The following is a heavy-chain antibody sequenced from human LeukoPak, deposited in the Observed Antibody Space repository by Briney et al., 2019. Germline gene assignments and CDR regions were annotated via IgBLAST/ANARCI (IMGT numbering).Heavy chain of an antibody. J-gene: IGHJ3*02. CDR2: ISSSSSYI. CDR1: GFTFSSYS. CDR3: ARDSYVVVTVIRKTPFDI. D-gene: IGHD2-21*02. V-gene: IGHV3-21*01. Sequence: SGGSLRLSCAASGFTFSSYSMNWVRQAPGKGLEWVSSISSSSSYIFYADSVRGRFTISRDNAKNSLYLQMNSLRAEDTAVYYCARDSYVVVTVIRKTPFDIWGQGTMVTVSS.